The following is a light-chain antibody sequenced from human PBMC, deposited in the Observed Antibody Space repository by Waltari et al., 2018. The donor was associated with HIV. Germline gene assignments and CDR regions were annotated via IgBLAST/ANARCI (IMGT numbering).Light chain of an antibody. CDR2: HVD. Sequence: QSALTQPASVSGSPGQSVTISCTGTTNLIGGSNYVPWYQHRPGEAPKLIIFHVDSRPTGISSRFSGSKSGNTASLTISGLQAEDEADFYCASYLNFGSLVFGGGTKLTVL. J-gene: IGLJ3*02. CDR3: ASYLNFGSLV. CDR1: TNLIGGSNY. V-gene: IGLV2-14*03.